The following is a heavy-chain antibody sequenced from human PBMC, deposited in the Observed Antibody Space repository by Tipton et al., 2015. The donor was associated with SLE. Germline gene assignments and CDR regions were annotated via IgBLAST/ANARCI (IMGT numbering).Heavy chain of an antibody. CDR3: ARAYSSRGFDY. CDR1: GFTFSSYS. CDR2: ISSGSSYI. V-gene: IGHV3-21*01. J-gene: IGHJ4*02. D-gene: IGHD6-13*01. Sequence: SLRLSCAASGFTFSSYSMNWVRQAPGKGLEWVSSISSGSSYIYYADSVKGRFTISRDNAKNSLYLQMNSLRAEDTAVYYCARAYSSRGFDYWGQRTLVTVSS.